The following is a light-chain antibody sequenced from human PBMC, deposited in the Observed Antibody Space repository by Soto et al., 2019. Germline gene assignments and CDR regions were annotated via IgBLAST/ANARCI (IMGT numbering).Light chain of an antibody. CDR1: QSVSSN. J-gene: IGKJ3*01. CDR2: GAS. Sequence: EIVMTQSPATLSVSPGERATLSCRASQSVSSNLAWYQQKPGQAPRLLIYGASTRATGIPARFSGSGSGTEFALTISGLQCEDIAVYYCQHYNNWPPFPFVRGPNVDIK. V-gene: IGKV3-15*01. CDR3: QHYNNWPPFP.